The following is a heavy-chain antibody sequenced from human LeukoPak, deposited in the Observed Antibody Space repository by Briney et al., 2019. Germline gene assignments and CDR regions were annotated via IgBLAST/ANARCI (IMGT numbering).Heavy chain of an antibody. D-gene: IGHD5-24*01. CDR3: ARDRGMATHYFDY. J-gene: IGHJ4*02. V-gene: IGHV4-61*02. Sequence: SETLSLTCTVSGGSISSGSYYWSWIRQPAGKGLEWIGRIYTSGSTNYNPSLKSRVTLSVDTSKNQFSLKLSSVTAADTAVYYCARDRGMATHYFDYWGQGTLVTVSS. CDR1: GGSISSGSYY. CDR2: IYTSGST.